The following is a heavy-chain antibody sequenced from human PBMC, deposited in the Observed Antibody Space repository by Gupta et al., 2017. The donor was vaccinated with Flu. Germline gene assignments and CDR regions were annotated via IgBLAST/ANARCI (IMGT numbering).Heavy chain of an antibody. CDR1: A. CDR2: IRGSGDST. Sequence: AMSVVRQDPGKGLGWVSGIRGSGDSTPYADSVKGRFTISRDNSKNTLYLQMNSLRDEDTAVYYCAKDRFWGGTYLWGSFDYWGQGTLVTVSS. V-gene: IGHV3-23*01. D-gene: IGHD1-26*01. J-gene: IGHJ4*02. CDR3: AKDRFWGGTYLWGSFDY.